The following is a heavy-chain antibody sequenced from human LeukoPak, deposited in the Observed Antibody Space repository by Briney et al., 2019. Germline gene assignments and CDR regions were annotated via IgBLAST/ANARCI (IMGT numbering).Heavy chain of an antibody. CDR3: ARGDYGDYGY. CDR1: GFTFSSYA. D-gene: IGHD4-17*01. CDR2: ISYDGSNK. V-gene: IGHV3-30-3*01. J-gene: IGHJ4*02. Sequence: GRSLRLSCAASGFTFSSYAMHWVRQAPGKGLEWVAVISYDGSNKYYADSVKGRFTISRDNSKNTLYLQINSLRAEDTAVYYCARGDYGDYGYWGQGTLVTVSS.